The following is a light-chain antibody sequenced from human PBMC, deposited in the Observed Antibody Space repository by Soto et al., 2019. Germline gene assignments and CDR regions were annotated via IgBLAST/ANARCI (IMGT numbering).Light chain of an antibody. CDR1: QSISNW. CDR2: DVS. Sequence: DIQMTQSPSTLSASVGDRVTITCRASQSISNWLAWYQQKPGKAPKLLIYDVSRLESGVPSRFSGSGSGTEFTPTISSLQPDDFATYYCQQYNSYPWTFGQGTKVEIK. J-gene: IGKJ1*01. CDR3: QQYNSYPWT. V-gene: IGKV1-5*01.